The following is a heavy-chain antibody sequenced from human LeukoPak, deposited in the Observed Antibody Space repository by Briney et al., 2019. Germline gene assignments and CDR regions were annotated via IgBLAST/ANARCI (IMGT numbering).Heavy chain of an antibody. J-gene: IGHJ3*02. CDR2: ISSSSSYI. CDR3: ARRRGIAAAGTSAFDI. D-gene: IGHD6-13*01. Sequence: GGSLRLSCAASGFTFSTYAMAWVRQAPGKGLEWVSSISSSSSYIYYADSVKGRFTISRDNAKNSLYLQMNSLRAEDTAVYYCARRRGIAAAGTSAFDIWGQGTMVTVSS. CDR1: GFTFSTYA. V-gene: IGHV3-21*01.